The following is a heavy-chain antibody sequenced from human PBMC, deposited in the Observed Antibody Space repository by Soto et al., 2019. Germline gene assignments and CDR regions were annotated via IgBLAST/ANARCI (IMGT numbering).Heavy chain of an antibody. CDR1: GYTFTSYA. V-gene: IGHV1-3*01. D-gene: IGHD3-3*01. CDR2: INAGNGNT. CDR3: ARGFPLWLDP. Sequence: ASVKVSCKAFGYTFTSYAIDWVRQAPGQRLEWMGWINAGNGNTKYSQKFQGRVTITRDTSASTAYMELSSLRSEDTAVYYCARGFPLWLDPWGQGTLVTVSS. J-gene: IGHJ5*02.